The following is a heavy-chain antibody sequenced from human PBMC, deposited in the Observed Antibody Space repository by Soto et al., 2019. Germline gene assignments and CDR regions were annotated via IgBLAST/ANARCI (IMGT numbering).Heavy chain of an antibody. D-gene: IGHD3-22*01. V-gene: IGHV1-69*01. Sequence: QVQLVQSGAEVKKPGSSVKVSCKASGGTFSSYAISWVRQAPGQGLEWMGGIIPIFGTANYAQKFQGRVTITADESTSTAYMELSSLRSEDTAVYYCARPTAEYYYDSSGSITPFDYWGQGTLVTVSS. CDR1: GGTFSSYA. J-gene: IGHJ4*02. CDR3: ARPTAEYYYDSSGSITPFDY. CDR2: IIPIFGTA.